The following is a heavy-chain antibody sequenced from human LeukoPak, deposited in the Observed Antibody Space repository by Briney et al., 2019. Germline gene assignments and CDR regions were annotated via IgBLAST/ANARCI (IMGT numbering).Heavy chain of an antibody. CDR1: GFTFSSYA. CDR3: AKGGWPSTYRRCSSTSCHIDY. D-gene: IGHD2-2*02. CDR2: ISGSGDST. V-gene: IGHV3-23*01. J-gene: IGHJ4*02. Sequence: GRSLRLSCAASGFTFSSYAMSWVRQAPGKGLEWVSTISGSGDSTYYADSVKGRFTISRDNSKNTVYLQMNSLRAEDTAVYYCAKGGWPSTYRRCSSTSCHIDYWGQGTLVTVSS.